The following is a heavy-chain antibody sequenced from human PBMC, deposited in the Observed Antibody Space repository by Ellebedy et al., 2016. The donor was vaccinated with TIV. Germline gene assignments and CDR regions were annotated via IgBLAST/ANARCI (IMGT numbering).Heavy chain of an antibody. J-gene: IGHJ4*02. CDR1: GGSFSAYY. D-gene: IGHD4-17*01. CDR2: IYYSGST. V-gene: IGHV4-59*01. Sequence: SETLSLTXTVSGGSFSAYYWSWIRQSPGKGLEWIGSIYYSGSTKYNPSPWSRVTISIDRSKNQFSLNLISVTAADTAVYYCASSPCGDYGIGYWGQGTLVTVSS. CDR3: ASSPCGDYGIGY.